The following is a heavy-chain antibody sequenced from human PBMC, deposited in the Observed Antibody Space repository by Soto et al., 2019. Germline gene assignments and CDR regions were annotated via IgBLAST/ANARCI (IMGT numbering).Heavy chain of an antibody. Sequence: PSETLSLTCTVSAGSISSGDYYLGWIRQPPGKGLEWIGYIYYSGSTYYNPSLKSRVTISVDTSKNQFSLKLSSVTAADTAVYYCARAVVVVSFDYWGQGTLVTVSS. CDR2: IYYSGST. V-gene: IGHV4-30-4*01. CDR3: ARAVVVVSFDY. CDR1: AGSISSGDYY. J-gene: IGHJ4*02. D-gene: IGHD3-22*01.